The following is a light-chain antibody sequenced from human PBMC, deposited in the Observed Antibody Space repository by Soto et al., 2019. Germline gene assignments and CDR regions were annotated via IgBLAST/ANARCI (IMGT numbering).Light chain of an antibody. V-gene: IGLV1-47*01. CDR2: RNN. J-gene: IGLJ2*01. CDR3: AACDDSRSGRGV. CDR1: SSNIGSNY. Sequence: QSVLTQPPSASGTPGQRVTISCSGSSSNIGSNYVYWYQQLPGTAPKLLIYRNNQRPSGVPDRFSGSKSGTSASLAISGLRSEDEADYYCAACDDSRSGRGVFGGGTKVTVL.